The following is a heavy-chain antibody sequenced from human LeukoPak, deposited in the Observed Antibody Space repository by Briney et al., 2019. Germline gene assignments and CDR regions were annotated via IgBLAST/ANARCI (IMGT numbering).Heavy chain of an antibody. CDR1: GGTFSSYA. Sequence: GASVKVSCKASGGTFSSYAISWVRQAPGQGLEWMGGIIPIFGTANYAQKFQGRVTITADESTSTAYMELSSLRSEDTAVYYCASSRNIVVAPAAIRPYYYYYMDVWGKGTTVTVSS. CDR2: IIPIFGTA. D-gene: IGHD2-2*02. CDR3: ASSRNIVVAPAAIRPYYYYYMDV. J-gene: IGHJ6*03. V-gene: IGHV1-69*13.